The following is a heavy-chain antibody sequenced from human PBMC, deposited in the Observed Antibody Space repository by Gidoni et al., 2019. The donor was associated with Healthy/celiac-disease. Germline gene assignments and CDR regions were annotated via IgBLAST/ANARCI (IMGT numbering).Heavy chain of an antibody. CDR1: GFTFSSYA. CDR2: ISGSGGST. CDR3: AKGSSYGDYEGYYFDY. Sequence: EVQLLESGGGLVQPEGSLRLSCAASGFTFSSYAMSWVRQAPGKGLEWVSAISGSGGSTYYADSVKGRFTISRDNSKNTLYLQMNSLRAEDTAVYYCAKGSSYGDYEGYYFDYWGQGTLVTVSS. J-gene: IGHJ4*02. V-gene: IGHV3-23*01. D-gene: IGHD4-17*01.